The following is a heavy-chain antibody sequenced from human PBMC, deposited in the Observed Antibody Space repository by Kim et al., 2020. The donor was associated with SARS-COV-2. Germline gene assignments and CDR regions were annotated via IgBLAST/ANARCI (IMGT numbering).Heavy chain of an antibody. V-gene: IGHV3-11*01. CDR1: GFTFSDYY. CDR2: ISSSGSTI. D-gene: IGHD3-9*01. CDR3: ARPHYYDILTGYTHYYFDY. J-gene: IGHJ4*02. Sequence: GGSLRRSCAASGFTFSDYYMSWIRQAPGKGLEWVSYISSSGSTIYYADSVKGRFTISRDNAKNSLYLQINSLRAEDTAVYYCARPHYYDILTGYTHYYFDYWGQGTLVTVSS.